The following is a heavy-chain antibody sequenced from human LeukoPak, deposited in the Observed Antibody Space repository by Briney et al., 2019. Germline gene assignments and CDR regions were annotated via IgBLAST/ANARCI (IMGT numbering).Heavy chain of an antibody. V-gene: IGHV4-39*07. CDR1: GGSISSSSYY. CDR3: ARGLYYYSDGH. CDR2: IYYSGST. Sequence: PSETLSLTCTVSGGSISSSSYYWGWIRQPPGKGLEWIGSIYYSGSTYYNPSLKSRVTISVDTSKNQFSLKLSSVTAADTAVYYCARGLYYYSDGHWGQGTLVTVSS. D-gene: IGHD3-16*01. J-gene: IGHJ4*02.